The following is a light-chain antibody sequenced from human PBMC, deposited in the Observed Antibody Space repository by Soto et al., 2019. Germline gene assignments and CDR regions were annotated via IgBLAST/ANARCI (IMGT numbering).Light chain of an antibody. Sequence: QSALAQPASVSGSLGQSITISCTGSNSDVGGHNYVSWYQQHPGKAPKLMIYEVGIRPSGVSTRFSGSKSGNTASLTISGLQAEDEADYYCSSYTSTILYVFGIGTKVTVL. J-gene: IGLJ1*01. CDR1: NSDVGGHNY. CDR3: SSYTSTILYV. CDR2: EVG. V-gene: IGLV2-14*01.